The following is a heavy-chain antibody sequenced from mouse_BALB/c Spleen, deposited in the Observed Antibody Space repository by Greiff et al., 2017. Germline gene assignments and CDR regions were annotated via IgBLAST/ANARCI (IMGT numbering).Heavy chain of an antibody. Sequence: EVQGVESGGGLVQPGGSLRLSCATSGFTFTDYYMSWVRQPPGKALEWLGFIRNKANGYTTEYSASVKGRFTISRDNSQSILYLQMNTLRAEDSATYYCVRTDSSGYLWFAYWGQGTLVTVSA. CDR1: GFTFTDYY. V-gene: IGHV7-3*02. CDR3: VRTDSSGYLWFAY. D-gene: IGHD3-2*01. J-gene: IGHJ3*01. CDR2: IRNKANGYTT.